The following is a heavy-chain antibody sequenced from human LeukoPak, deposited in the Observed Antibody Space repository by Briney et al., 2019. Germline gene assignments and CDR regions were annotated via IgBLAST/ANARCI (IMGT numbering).Heavy chain of an antibody. V-gene: IGHV3-23*01. CDR3: AKFGIDYYYDSSGRGYFQH. CDR1: GFTFSSYA. J-gene: IGHJ1*01. Sequence: GGSLRLSCAASGFTFSSYAMSWVRQAPGKGLEWVSAISGSGGSTYYADSVKGRFTISRDNSKNTLYLQMNSLRAEDTAVYYCAKFGIDYYYDSSGRGYFQHWGQGTLVTVSS. D-gene: IGHD3-22*01. CDR2: ISGSGGST.